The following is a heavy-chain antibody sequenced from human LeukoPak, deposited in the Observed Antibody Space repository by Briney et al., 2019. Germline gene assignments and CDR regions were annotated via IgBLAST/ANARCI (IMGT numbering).Heavy chain of an antibody. Sequence: SETLSLTCSVSGYSISSGYYWGWIRQPPGKGLEWIGSIYHSGSTYYNPSLKSRVTISVDTSKNQFSLKLSSVTAADTAVYYCARDQYGSGSYYVGNWFDPWGQGTLVTVSS. CDR1: GYSISSGYY. J-gene: IGHJ5*02. V-gene: IGHV4-38-2*02. D-gene: IGHD3-10*01. CDR2: IYHSGST. CDR3: ARDQYGSGSYYVGNWFDP.